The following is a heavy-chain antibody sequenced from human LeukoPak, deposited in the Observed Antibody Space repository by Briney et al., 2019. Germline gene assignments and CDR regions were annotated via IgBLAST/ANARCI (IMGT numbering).Heavy chain of an antibody. J-gene: IGHJ4*02. Sequence: SVKGSFQASWGPFSSYSFSWVRPAPGQGVEWMGRIIPIFGTANYAQKFQGRVTITTDESTSTAYMELSSLRSEDTAVYYCAGSFTIFGVVDEYYFDYWGQGTLVTVSS. CDR2: IIPIFGTA. D-gene: IGHD3-3*01. CDR3: AGSFTIFGVVDEYYFDY. V-gene: IGHV1-69*05. CDR1: WGPFSSYS.